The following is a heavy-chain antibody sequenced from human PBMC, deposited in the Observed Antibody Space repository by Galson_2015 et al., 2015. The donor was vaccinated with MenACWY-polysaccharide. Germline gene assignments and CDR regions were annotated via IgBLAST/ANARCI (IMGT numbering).Heavy chain of an antibody. J-gene: IGHJ4*02. CDR2: LYNNGNR. V-gene: IGHV3-53*01. Sequence: SLSLCGAASGFTVSSNSMTWGRQAPGKGLERVSVLYNNGNRYSADSVKVRFTISRDDFEETVDLQMNSLRAADTVVYYCARICRRSGECFFDYWGQGTVVTVSS. CDR3: ARICRRSGECFFDY. CDR1: GFTVSSNS. D-gene: IGHD3-10*01.